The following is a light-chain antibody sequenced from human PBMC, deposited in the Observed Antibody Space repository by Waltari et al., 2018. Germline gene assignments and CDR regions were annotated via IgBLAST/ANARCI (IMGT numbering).Light chain of an antibody. V-gene: IGKV2D-29*02. J-gene: IGKJ1*01. CDR3: MQTLQPWT. CDR2: EIF. Sequence: DVVMTQRQLSLSVTPGQPASMSCTSSQSLLQSDGKTFIYWYLQRPGQSPQLLIYEIFNRFSGVPERFSGSGSGTDFTLNISRVAADDVGTYYCMQTLQPWTIGQGTKVEIK. CDR1: QSLLQSDGKTF.